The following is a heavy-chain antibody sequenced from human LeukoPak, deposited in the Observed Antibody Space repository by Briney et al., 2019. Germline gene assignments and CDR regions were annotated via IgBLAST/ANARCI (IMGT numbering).Heavy chain of an antibody. J-gene: IGHJ4*02. CDR2: ISWNSGNI. CDR3: AKGTDSSSWYPFDH. CDR1: GFTFDDYA. Sequence: GGSLRLSCAASGFTFDDYAMHWVRQVPGKGLEWVSGISWNSGNIDYADSMKGRFTISRDNAKDSLYLQMNSLRAEDTALYYCAKGTDSSSWYPFDHWGQGTLVTVSS. D-gene: IGHD6-13*01. V-gene: IGHV3-9*01.